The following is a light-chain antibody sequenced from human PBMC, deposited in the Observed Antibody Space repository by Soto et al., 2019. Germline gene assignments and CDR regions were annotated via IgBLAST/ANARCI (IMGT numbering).Light chain of an antibody. CDR2: HAS. V-gene: IGKV3D-15*01. CDR3: QQYNQWPPWT. CDR1: QTVATN. J-gene: IGKJ1*01. Sequence: EIVMTQSPATLSVSPGERGTLSCRASQTVATNLAWYQQKPGQAPRLLIYHASTRATGIPARFSGGGSGTEFTLTISSLQSEDFAVYYCQQYNQWPPWTFGQGTKVEIK.